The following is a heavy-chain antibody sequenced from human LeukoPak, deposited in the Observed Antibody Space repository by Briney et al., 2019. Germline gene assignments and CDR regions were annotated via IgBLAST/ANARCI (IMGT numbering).Heavy chain of an antibody. CDR3: ARGDYYGSNWFDP. V-gene: IGHV4-59*04. Sequence: SETLSLTCTVSGGSMSSYYWSWIRQPPGKGLEWTGYIYYSGSTYYNPSLKSRVTISVDTSKNQFSLKLSSVTAADTAVYYCARGDYYGSNWFDPWGQGTLVTVSS. CDR1: GGSMSSYY. D-gene: IGHD3-10*01. J-gene: IGHJ5*02. CDR2: IYYSGST.